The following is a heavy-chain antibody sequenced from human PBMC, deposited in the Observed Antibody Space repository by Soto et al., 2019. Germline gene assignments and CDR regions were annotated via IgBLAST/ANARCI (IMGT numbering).Heavy chain of an antibody. J-gene: IGHJ4*02. V-gene: IGHV4-31*03. Sequence: SETLSLTCTVSGGSISSGGYYWSWIRQHPGKGLEWIGYIYYSGSTYYNPSLKSRVTISVDTSKNQFSLKLSSVTAADTAVYYCARRRVVPAANDPLFDYWGQGTLVTVSS. CDR3: ARRRVVPAANDPLFDY. CDR1: GGSISSGGYY. CDR2: IYYSGST. D-gene: IGHD2-2*01.